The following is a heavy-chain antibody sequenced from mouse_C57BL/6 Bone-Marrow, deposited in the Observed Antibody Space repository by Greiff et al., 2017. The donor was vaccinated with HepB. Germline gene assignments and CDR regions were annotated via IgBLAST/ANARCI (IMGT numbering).Heavy chain of an antibody. CDR1: GYTFTSYW. CDR2: IDPSDSET. V-gene: IGHV1-52*01. CDR3: ARSLLLYAMDY. J-gene: IGHJ4*01. D-gene: IGHD2-1*01. Sequence: QVQLQQPGAELVRPGSSVKLSCKASGYTFTSYWMHWVKQRPIQGLEWIGNIDPSDSETHYNQKFKDKATLTVDNSSSTAYMQLSSLTSEDSAVYYCARSLLLYAMDYWGQGTSVTVSS.